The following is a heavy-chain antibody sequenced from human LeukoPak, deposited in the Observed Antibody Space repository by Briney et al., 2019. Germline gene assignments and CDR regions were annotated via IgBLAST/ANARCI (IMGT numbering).Heavy chain of an antibody. V-gene: IGHV3-48*03. CDR2: ISCSGSTI. Sequence: GSLRLSCSASGFTFSSYEMNRVRQASGKGLEWVSYISCSGSTIYYADSVKGRFTISRDNAKNSLYLQMNSLRAEDTGVYYCARAPPEYYYDSSGQQVAFDIWGQGTMVTVSS. D-gene: IGHD3-22*01. CDR3: ARAPPEYYYDSSGQQVAFDI. CDR1: GFTFSSYE. J-gene: IGHJ3*02.